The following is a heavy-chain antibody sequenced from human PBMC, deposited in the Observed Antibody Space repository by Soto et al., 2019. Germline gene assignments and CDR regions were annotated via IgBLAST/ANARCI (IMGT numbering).Heavy chain of an antibody. CDR2: IIPIIGII. CDR1: GGTFSTYT. Sequence: QVQLVQSGAEVKKPGSSVKVSCKASGGTFSTYTITWVRQAAGQGLEWMGRIIPIIGIINYAQKFQGRVTISADKFTGTAYMELTGLRSDDTAVYYCAGDPDSHYNDSHASSYPWGQGTLVTVSS. V-gene: IGHV1-69*08. CDR3: AGDPDSHYNDSHASSYP. J-gene: IGHJ5*02. D-gene: IGHD4-4*01.